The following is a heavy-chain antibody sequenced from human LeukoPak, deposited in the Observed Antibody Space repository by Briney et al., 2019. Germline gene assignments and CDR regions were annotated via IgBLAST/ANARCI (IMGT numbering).Heavy chain of an antibody. Sequence: GGSLRLSCAASGFTFSNYGMHWVRQAPGKGLEWVAVIWYDGSNKYYADSVKGRFTISRDNSKDTLYLQMNSLRAEDTAVYYCARYSDLGVPDYWGQGTLVTVSS. CDR1: GFTFSNYG. CDR3: ARYSDLGVPDY. D-gene: IGHD2-21*01. J-gene: IGHJ4*02. CDR2: IWYDGSNK. V-gene: IGHV3-33*01.